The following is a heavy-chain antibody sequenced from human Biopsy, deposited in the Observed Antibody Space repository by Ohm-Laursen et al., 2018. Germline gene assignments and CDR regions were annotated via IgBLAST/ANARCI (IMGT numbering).Heavy chain of an antibody. J-gene: IGHJ4*02. CDR3: AKDLKWDVSADYFDF. CDR2: ITGGGDGT. V-gene: IGHV3-23*01. D-gene: IGHD1-26*01. Sequence: SLRLSCAASGFPFSTYAMSWVRQTPGKGLEWVSSITGGGDGTFYADSVKGRFSISRDNSKNTLYLQMKSLRAEDTALYYCAKDLKWDVSADYFDFWGQGTLVTASS. CDR1: GFPFSTYA.